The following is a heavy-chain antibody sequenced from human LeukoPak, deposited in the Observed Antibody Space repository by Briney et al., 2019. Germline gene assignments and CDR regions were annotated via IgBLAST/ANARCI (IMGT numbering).Heavy chain of an antibody. D-gene: IGHD3-22*01. Sequence: PSETLSLTCTVSGGSISSSTYYWDWIRQPPGKGLEWIGNIYYSGSTYYNPSLKSRVTISVDTSKNQFSLKLSSVTAADTAVYYCARTYYYDSSGVQYFQHWGQGTLVTVSS. J-gene: IGHJ1*01. CDR3: ARTYYYDSSGVQYFQH. CDR1: GGSISSSTYY. V-gene: IGHV4-39*01. CDR2: IYYSGST.